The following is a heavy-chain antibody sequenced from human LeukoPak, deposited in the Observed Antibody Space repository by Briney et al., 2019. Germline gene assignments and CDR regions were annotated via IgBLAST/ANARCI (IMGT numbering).Heavy chain of an antibody. V-gene: IGHV4-59*01. Sequence: PSETLSLTCTVSGASISNYYWSWTRQPPGKGLEWIGCIYNSGTTNYNPSLKSRVTTSVETSKNQFSLKLSSVTAADTAVYYCARGITRLDYWGQGTLVTVSS. J-gene: IGHJ4*02. CDR2: IYNSGTT. CDR1: GASISNYY. CDR3: ARGITRLDY.